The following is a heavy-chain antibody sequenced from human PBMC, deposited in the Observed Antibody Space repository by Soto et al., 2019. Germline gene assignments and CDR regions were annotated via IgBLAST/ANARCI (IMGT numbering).Heavy chain of an antibody. J-gene: IGHJ4*02. V-gene: IGHV3-48*03. Sequence: EMQLVQSGGGLVQPGGSLRLSCAASGFTFSSYEMHWVRQAPGKGLEWISYISSSGTGTYYADSVRDRFTMSRDNTKNSVSLQMYSLRAEDTAIYYCVRDLHEPLAADALREANWGQGTQVTVSS. D-gene: IGHD4-17*01. CDR1: GFTFSSYE. CDR3: VRDLHEPLAADALREAN. CDR2: ISSSGTGT.